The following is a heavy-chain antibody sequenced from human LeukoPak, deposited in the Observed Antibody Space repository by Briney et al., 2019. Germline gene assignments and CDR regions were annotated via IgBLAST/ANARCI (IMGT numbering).Heavy chain of an antibody. J-gene: IGHJ6*03. CDR1: GGTFSSYA. CDR3: ARGYWLSIYYYYYYMDV. V-gene: IGHV1-69*05. Sequence: GSSVKVSCKASGGTFSSYAISWVRQAPGQGLEWMGGIIPIFGTANYAQKFQGRVTMTRDTSISTAYMELSRLRSDDTAVYYCARGYWLSIYYYYYYMDVWGKGTTVTISS. CDR2: IIPIFGTA. D-gene: IGHD3-9*01.